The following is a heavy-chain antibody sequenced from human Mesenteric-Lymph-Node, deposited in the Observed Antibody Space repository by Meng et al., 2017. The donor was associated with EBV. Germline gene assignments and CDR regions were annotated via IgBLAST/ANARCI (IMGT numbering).Heavy chain of an antibody. CDR1: GGSLSGYY. CDR3: ARGEKGPIDY. Sequence: QKSGPGLVKPSGPLSLTCAVYGGSLSGYYWSWIRQPPGKGLEWIGEINHSGSTNYNPSLKSRVTISVDTSKNQFSLKLSSVTAADTAVYYCARGEKGPIDYWGQGTLVTVSS. V-gene: IGHV4-34*01. J-gene: IGHJ4*02. CDR2: INHSGST.